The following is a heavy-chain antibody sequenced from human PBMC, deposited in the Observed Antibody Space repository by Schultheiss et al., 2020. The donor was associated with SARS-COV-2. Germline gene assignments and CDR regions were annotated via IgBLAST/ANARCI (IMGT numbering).Heavy chain of an antibody. Sequence: GSLRLSCTVSGVSIGSSSYYWGWVRQPPGKGLEWIGEIYHSGSTNYNPSLKSRVTISVDTSKNHFSLKLSSVTVADTAVYYCAREGRFLEWLLSNSYYYYMDVWGKGTTVTVSS. V-gene: IGHV4-39*02. J-gene: IGHJ6*03. CDR3: AREGRFLEWLLSNSYYYYMDV. CDR2: IYHSGST. D-gene: IGHD3-3*01. CDR1: GVSIGSSSYY.